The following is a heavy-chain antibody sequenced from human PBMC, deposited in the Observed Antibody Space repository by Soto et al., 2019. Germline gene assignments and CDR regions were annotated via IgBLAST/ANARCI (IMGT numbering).Heavy chain of an antibody. CDR1: GFTFSAFS. D-gene: IGHD3-9*01. Sequence: EVRLVESGGGLVKPGGSLRLSCAASGFTFSAFSMNWVRQAPGKGLEWLSSINEDSTYIYYGDSLRGRSTISRDNAKDSLSLQIDSLRAEDTAVNYCVRDFLRYFLSRYMDVWGDGATVIVS. CDR2: INEDSTYI. J-gene: IGHJ6*03. CDR3: VRDFLRYFLSRYMDV. V-gene: IGHV3-21*02.